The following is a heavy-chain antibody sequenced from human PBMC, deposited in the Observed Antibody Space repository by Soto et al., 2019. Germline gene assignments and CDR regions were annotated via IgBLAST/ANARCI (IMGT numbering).Heavy chain of an antibody. CDR2: INHSGST. V-gene: IGHV4-34*01. J-gene: IGHJ6*02. CDR3: ARNPCGGSGGSCYSGGYYYYYNGMDV. Sequence: SETLSLTCAVYGGSFGGYYGSWIRQPPGKGLEWIGEINHSGSTNYNPSLKSRVTISVDTSKNQFSLKLSSVTAADTAVYYCARNPCGGSGGSCYSGGYYYYYNGMDVWGQGTTVTSP. D-gene: IGHD2-15*01. CDR1: GGSFGGYY.